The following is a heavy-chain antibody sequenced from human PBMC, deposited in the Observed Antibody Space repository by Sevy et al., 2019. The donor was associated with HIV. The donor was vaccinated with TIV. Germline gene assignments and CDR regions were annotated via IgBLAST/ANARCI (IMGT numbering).Heavy chain of an antibody. J-gene: IGHJ4*02. V-gene: IGHV3-48*02. Sequence: GGSLRLSCAASGFRLNYHNMNWVRQAPGKGLEWISYISNSGSTTYLADSVRGRFTISRDNAKNSLFLEMDNLTDEDTAVYYCAREGNRERQTIPLDSWGRGIQVTVSS. CDR2: ISNSGSTT. D-gene: IGHD6-25*01. CDR3: AREGNRERQTIPLDS. CDR1: GFRLNYHN.